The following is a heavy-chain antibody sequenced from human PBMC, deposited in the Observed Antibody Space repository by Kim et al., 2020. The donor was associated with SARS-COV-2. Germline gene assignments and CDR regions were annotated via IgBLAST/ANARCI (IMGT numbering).Heavy chain of an antibody. CDR2: IYPGDSDP. CDR3: ARTGSYYYDSSGYPSFGFDY. V-gene: IGHV5-51*01. D-gene: IGHD3-22*01. Sequence: GESLKISCKGSGYSFTSYWIGWVRQMPGKGLEWMGIIYPGDSDPRYSPSFQGQVTISADKSISTAYLQWSSLKASDTAMYYCARTGSYYYDSSGYPSFGFDYWGQGTLVTVSS. J-gene: IGHJ4*02. CDR1: GYSFTSYW.